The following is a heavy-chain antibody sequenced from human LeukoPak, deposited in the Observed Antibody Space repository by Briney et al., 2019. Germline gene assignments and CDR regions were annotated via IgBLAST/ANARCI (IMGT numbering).Heavy chain of an antibody. D-gene: IGHD7-27*01. J-gene: IGHJ1*01. V-gene: IGHV1-69*06. CDR2: IIPIFGTG. CDR3: ARDHDLTGTYEYLKY. CDR1: GGNFNTYA. Sequence: SVKVSCKASGGNFNTYAISWVRQAPGQGLEWMGGIIPIFGTGNYAQKFQGRVTITADKSTNTAYMELSSLESKDTAVYYCARDHDLTGTYEYLKYWGQGTLVSVSS.